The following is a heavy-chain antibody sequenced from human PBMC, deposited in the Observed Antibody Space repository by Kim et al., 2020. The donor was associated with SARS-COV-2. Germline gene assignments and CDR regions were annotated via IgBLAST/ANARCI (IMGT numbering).Heavy chain of an antibody. CDR1: GGSISSGGYY. J-gene: IGHJ6*02. CDR2: IYYSGST. V-gene: IGHV4-31*03. D-gene: IGHD6-13*01. CDR3: ARGAEISSSWYGGLYHYGMDV. Sequence: SETLSLTCTVSGGSISSGGYYWSWIRQHPGKGLEWIGYIYYSGSTYYNPSLKSRVTISVDTSKNQFSLKLSSVTAADTAVYYCARGAEISSSWYGGLYHYGMDVWGQGTTVTVSS.